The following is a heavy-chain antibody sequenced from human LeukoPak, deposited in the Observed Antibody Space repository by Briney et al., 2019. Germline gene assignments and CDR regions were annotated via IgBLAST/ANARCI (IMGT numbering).Heavy chain of an antibody. CDR2: ISGSGDST. D-gene: IGHD6-19*01. J-gene: IGHJ4*02. CDR1: GFTFSSYV. CDR3: SKGRTVTGTLALDY. Sequence: GGSLRLSCAASGFTFSSYVMHWVRQAPGKGLEWVSAISGSGDSTYYADSVRGRFTISRDNSKNTLYLQMNNLRAEDTAVYYCSKGRTVTGTLALDYWGQGTLVTVSS. V-gene: IGHV3-23*01.